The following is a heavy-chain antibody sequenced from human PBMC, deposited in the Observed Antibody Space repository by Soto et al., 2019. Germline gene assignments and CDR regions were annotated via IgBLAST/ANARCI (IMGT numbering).Heavy chain of an antibody. CDR2: ISYDGSNE. Sequence: GGSLRLSCAASGFTFSSYGIHWVRQAPGKGLEWVAAISYDGSNEHYADSVKGRFTISRDNSKNTLYLQMNSLRAEDTAVYYCAVAVAGPTAIGYWGQGTLVTVSS. V-gene: IGHV3-30*03. D-gene: IGHD6-19*01. CDR3: AVAVAGPTAIGY. CDR1: GFTFSSYG. J-gene: IGHJ4*02.